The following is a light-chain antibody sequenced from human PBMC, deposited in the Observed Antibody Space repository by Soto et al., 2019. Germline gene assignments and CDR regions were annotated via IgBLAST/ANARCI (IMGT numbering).Light chain of an antibody. J-gene: IGKJ1*01. CDR2: GAS. Sequence: EIVMTQSPATLSVSPGERATLSCRASQGVSSNLAWYQQKPGQAPRLLIYGASTRATGIPARFSVSGSGTEFTLTISSLQSEDFEVYYCQQYNNWPPMAFGQGTKVEIK. V-gene: IGKV3-15*01. CDR1: QGVSSN. CDR3: QQYNNWPPMA.